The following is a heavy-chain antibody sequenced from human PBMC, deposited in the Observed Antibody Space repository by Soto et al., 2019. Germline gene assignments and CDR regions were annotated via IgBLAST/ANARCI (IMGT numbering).Heavy chain of an antibody. CDR1: GYTFTSYG. Sequence: ASVKVSCKASGYTFTSYGISWVRQAPGQGLEWMGWISAYNGNTNYAQKLQGRVTMTTDTSTSTAYMELRSLRSDDTAVYYCARGSSSWDYYYYGMDVWGQGTTVTVSS. CDR2: ISAYNGNT. CDR3: ARGSSSWDYYYYGMDV. D-gene: IGHD6-13*01. J-gene: IGHJ6*02. V-gene: IGHV1-18*01.